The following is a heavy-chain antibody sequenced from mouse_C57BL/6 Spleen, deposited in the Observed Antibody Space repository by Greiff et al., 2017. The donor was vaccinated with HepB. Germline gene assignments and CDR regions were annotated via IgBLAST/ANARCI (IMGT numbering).Heavy chain of an antibody. D-gene: IGHD2-5*01. CDR1: GFTFSDYY. J-gene: IGHJ1*03. Sequence: DVHLVESGGGLVQPGGSLKLSCAASGFTFSDYYMYWVRQTPEKRLEWVAYISNGGGSTYYPDTVKGRFTISRDNAKNTLYLQMSRLKSEDTAMYYCARHSNYSYFDVWGTGTTVTVSS. V-gene: IGHV5-12*01. CDR2: ISNGGGST. CDR3: ARHSNYSYFDV.